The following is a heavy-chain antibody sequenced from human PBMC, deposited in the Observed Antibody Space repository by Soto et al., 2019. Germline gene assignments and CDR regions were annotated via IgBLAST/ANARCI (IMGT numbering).Heavy chain of an antibody. CDR2: TYYRSKWHT. V-gene: IGHV6-1*01. Sequence: QLQLQESGPGLVKPSQTLSLTCDISGDSVSSTSSIWNWIRQSPSRGLEWLGRTYYRSKWHTDYAVSVRGRITINPDTPKNQFFLQLSSVTPDDTAVYFCARVLHGTYSYDSWGQGTLVTVSS. CDR1: GDSVSSTSSI. J-gene: IGHJ4*02. D-gene: IGHD2-21*01. CDR3: ARVLHGTYSYDS.